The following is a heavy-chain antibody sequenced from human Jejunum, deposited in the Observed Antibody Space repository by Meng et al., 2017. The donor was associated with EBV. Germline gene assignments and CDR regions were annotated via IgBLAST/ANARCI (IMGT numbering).Heavy chain of an antibody. CDR1: GGSFNGYY. Sequence: QLQQWGADLLKPPETRPLTCGGYGGSFNGYYWTWIRQSPGKSLEWIGEINHSGTTNYNPSLRSRVIISVDTSKKQSSLTLTSVTAADTAVYYCARGVYGPTTRGREYFIHWGRGTLVTVSS. V-gene: IGHV4-34*02. D-gene: IGHD2/OR15-2a*01. CDR2: INHSGTT. CDR3: ARGVYGPTTRGREYFIH. J-gene: IGHJ1*01.